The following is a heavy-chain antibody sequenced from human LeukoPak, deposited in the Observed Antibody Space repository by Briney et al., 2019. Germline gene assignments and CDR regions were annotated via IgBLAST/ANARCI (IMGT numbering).Heavy chain of an antibody. CDR3: ARGDYYGSPKVVAA. J-gene: IGHJ5*02. CDR2: INPNSGDT. CDR1: GYTFTDYY. Sequence: GASVKVSCKASGYTFTDYYINWVRQAPGQGLEWIGWINPNSGDTNHAQKFQDRVTMTRDTSISTAYIELNFLRSDDTAVFYCARGDYYGSPKVVAAWGQGTLVTVSS. D-gene: IGHD3-10*01. V-gene: IGHV1-2*02.